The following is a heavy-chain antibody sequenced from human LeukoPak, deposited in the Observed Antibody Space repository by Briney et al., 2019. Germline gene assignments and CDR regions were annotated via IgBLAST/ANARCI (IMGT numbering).Heavy chain of an antibody. D-gene: IGHD6-13*01. Sequence: SETLSLTCAVYGGSFSGCYWSWIRQPPGKGLEWIGEINHSGSTNYNPSLKSRVTISVDTSKNQFSLKLSSVTAADTAVYYCARGVGSSWYWFDPWGQGTLVTVSS. CDR3: ARGVGSSWYWFDP. V-gene: IGHV4-34*01. J-gene: IGHJ5*02. CDR1: GGSFSGCY. CDR2: INHSGST.